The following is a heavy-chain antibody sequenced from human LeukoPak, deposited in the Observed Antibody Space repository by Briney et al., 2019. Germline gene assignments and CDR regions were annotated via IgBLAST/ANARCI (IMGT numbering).Heavy chain of an antibody. CDR2: ISSSSSTI. V-gene: IGHV3-48*01. CDR3: ARGRSGYHFDY. Sequence: PGGSLRLSCTASRFTFSSYSMNWVRQAPGKGLEWVSYISSSSSTIYYADSVKGRFTISRDNAKNSLYLPMNSMRAEDTAVYYCARGRSGYHFDYWGQGTLVTVSS. J-gene: IGHJ4*02. D-gene: IGHD3-16*02. CDR1: RFTFSSYS.